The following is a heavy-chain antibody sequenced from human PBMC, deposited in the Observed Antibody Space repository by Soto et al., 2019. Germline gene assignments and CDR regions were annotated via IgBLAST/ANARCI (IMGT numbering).Heavy chain of an antibody. CDR3: ARERKYQLLSWYWFDP. CDR1: GDSVSGNNAA. Sequence: PSQTLSLTCAISGDSVSGNNAAWTWIRQSPSRGLEWLGRTYYKSKWYFDYAVSVKSRITINPDTSKNQFSLQLNSVTPEDTAVYYCARERKYQLLSWYWFDPWGQGTLVTVSS. D-gene: IGHD2-2*01. J-gene: IGHJ5*02. CDR2: TYYKSKWYF. V-gene: IGHV6-1*01.